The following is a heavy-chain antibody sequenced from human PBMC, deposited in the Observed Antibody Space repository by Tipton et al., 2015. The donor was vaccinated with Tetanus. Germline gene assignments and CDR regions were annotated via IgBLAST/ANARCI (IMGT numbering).Heavy chain of an antibody. CDR2: ISSSSSYI. J-gene: IGHJ6*02. V-gene: IGHV3-21*01. Sequence: GSLRLSCAASGFTFSSYSMNWVRQAPGKGLEWVSSISSSSSYIYYADSVKGRFTISRDNAKNSLYLQMNSLRAEDTAVYYCARGLRSTGLMDVWGQGTTVTVSS. CDR1: GFTFSSYS. D-gene: IGHD3-3*01. CDR3: ARGLRSTGLMDV.